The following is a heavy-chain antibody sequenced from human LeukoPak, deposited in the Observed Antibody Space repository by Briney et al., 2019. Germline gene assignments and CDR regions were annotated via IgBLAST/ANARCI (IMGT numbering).Heavy chain of an antibody. CDR2: INPNSGGT. CDR3: ARGEWLVLGDH. J-gene: IGHJ4*02. CDR1: GYNFNAYY. Sequence: ASVKVSCKASGYNFNAYYMHWVRQAPGQGREWMGWINPNSGGTNYAQKFQGRVTLTRDTSINTVYMEVNRLTSDDTVVYYCARGEWLVLGDHWGQGTPVTVSS. D-gene: IGHD3-3*01. V-gene: IGHV1-2*02.